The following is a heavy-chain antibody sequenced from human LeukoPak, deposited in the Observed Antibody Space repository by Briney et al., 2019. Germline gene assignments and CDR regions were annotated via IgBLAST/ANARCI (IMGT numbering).Heavy chain of an antibody. V-gene: IGHV1-18*01. CDR3: ARAPIVVVVPATRGGYYYYGMDV. D-gene: IGHD2-15*01. J-gene: IGHJ6*02. Sequence: ASVRVSCKASGYTFTSYGISWVRQAPGQGLEWMGWISAYNGNTNYAQKLQGRVTMTTDTSTSTAYMELSSLRSEDTAVYYCARAPIVVVVPATRGGYYYYGMDVWGQGTTVTFSS. CDR2: ISAYNGNT. CDR1: GYTFTSYG.